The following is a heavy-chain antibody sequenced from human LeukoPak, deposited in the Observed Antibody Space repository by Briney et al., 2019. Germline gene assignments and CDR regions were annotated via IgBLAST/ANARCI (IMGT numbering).Heavy chain of an antibody. CDR1: RFTFSDYW. Sequence: PGGSLRLSCAASRFTFSDYWMHWVRQVPGRGLMGVSLVDNYGNPKFYADSVKGRFTISRDNAKNTLYLQMDSLRAEDTAVYYCATDLSGSIDYWGRGTLVTISS. CDR3: ATDLSGSIDY. V-gene: IGHV3-74*01. CDR2: VDNYGNPK. D-gene: IGHD3-10*01. J-gene: IGHJ4*02.